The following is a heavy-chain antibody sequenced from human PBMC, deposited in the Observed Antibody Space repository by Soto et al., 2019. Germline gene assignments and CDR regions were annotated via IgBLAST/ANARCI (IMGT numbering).Heavy chain of an antibody. J-gene: IGHJ4*02. Sequence: SETLSLTCSVSAGSISRYYWGWVRQSPGEGLEWIAHISYTVDASYNPSLKSRVTISLDTSKNQIALSLMFVTAADTAVYYCVGSLMSRAMESFDYWGQETLVT. CDR1: AGSISRYY. CDR2: ISYTVDA. CDR3: VGSLMSRAMESFDY. V-gene: IGHV4-59*01. D-gene: IGHD5-18*01.